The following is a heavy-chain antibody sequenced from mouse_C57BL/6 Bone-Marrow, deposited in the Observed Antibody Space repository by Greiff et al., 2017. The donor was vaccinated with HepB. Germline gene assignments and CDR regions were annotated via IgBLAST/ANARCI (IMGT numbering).Heavy chain of an antibody. V-gene: IGHV14-4*01. D-gene: IGHD2-5*01. CDR3: TVYYSNYSYFFDY. J-gene: IGHJ2*01. CDR1: GFNIKDDY. CDR2: IDPENGDT. Sequence: VQLKESGAELVRPGASVKLSCTASGFNIKDDYMHWVKQRPEQGLEWIGWIDPENGDTEYASKFQGKATITADTSSNTAYLQLSSLTSEDTAVYYCTVYYSNYSYFFDYWGQGTTVTVSS.